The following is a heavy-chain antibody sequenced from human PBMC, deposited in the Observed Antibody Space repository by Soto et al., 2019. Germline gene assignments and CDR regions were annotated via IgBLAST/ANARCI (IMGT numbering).Heavy chain of an antibody. CDR2: IWYDGSNK. CDR1: GFTFSDYG. D-gene: IGHD3-9*01. V-gene: IGHV3-33*01. J-gene: IGHJ4*02. Sequence: GGSLRLSCAASGFTFSDYGMHWVRQAPGKGLEWVAVIWYDGSNKYYADSVRGRFTISRDNSKNTLYLQMNSLRAEDTAVYYCARDPLHYDILTGYSPNYFDFWGQGTLVTVSS. CDR3: ARDPLHYDILTGYSPNYFDF.